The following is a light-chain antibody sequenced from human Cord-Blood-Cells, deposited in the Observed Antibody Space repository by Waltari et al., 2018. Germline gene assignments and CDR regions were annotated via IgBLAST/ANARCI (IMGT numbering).Light chain of an antibody. J-gene: IGKJ1*01. CDR1: QSVLYSSKNKHY. Sequence: DIVMTQSPDSLAVSLCERATINCKSSQSVLYSSKNKHYLAWYQKKTGQRPKLRIYWASTRESGVPDRFSGSGSGTDFTLTIRSLQAEDVAVYYCQQYYSTPWTFGQGTKVEIK. CDR2: WAS. V-gene: IGKV4-1*01. CDR3: QQYYSTPWT.